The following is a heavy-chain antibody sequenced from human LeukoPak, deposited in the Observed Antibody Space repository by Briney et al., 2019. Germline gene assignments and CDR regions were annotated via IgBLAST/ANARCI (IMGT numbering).Heavy chain of an antibody. Sequence: ASVKVSCKASGGTFSSYAISWVRQAPGQGLKWMGIINPSGGSTSYAQKFQGRVTMTRDTSTSTVYMELSSLRSEDTAVYYCARDAVPAAIFSWFDPWGQGTLVTVSS. CDR2: INPSGGST. D-gene: IGHD2-2*01. CDR3: ARDAVPAAIFSWFDP. V-gene: IGHV1-46*01. CDR1: GGTFSSYA. J-gene: IGHJ5*02.